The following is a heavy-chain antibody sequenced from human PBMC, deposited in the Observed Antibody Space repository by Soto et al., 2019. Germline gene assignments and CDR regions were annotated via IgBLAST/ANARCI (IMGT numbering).Heavy chain of an antibody. J-gene: IGHJ4*02. Sequence: WGSLSLSCSASGFTFIIHSINWVRQAPGKGLEWVSYISGSGATKYYADSVKGRFTISRDNARNSLYLQMSSLSDEDTAVYYCARAIRGFSYVVDYWGQGTLVTVS. V-gene: IGHV3-48*02. CDR3: ARAIRGFSYVVDY. D-gene: IGHD5-18*01. CDR1: GFTFIIHS. CDR2: ISGSGATK.